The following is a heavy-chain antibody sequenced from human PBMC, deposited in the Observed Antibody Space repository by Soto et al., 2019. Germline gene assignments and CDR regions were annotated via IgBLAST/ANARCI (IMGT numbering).Heavy chain of an antibody. CDR3: AKEMEYCGGDCYPSHFDY. Sequence: VGSLRLSCAASGFTFSSYAMSWVRQAPGKGLEWVSAISGSGGSTYYADSVKGRFTISRDNSKNTLYLQMNSLRAEDTAVYYCAKEMEYCGGDCYPSHFDYWGQGTLVTVSS. V-gene: IGHV3-23*01. D-gene: IGHD2-21*02. J-gene: IGHJ4*02. CDR1: GFTFSSYA. CDR2: ISGSGGST.